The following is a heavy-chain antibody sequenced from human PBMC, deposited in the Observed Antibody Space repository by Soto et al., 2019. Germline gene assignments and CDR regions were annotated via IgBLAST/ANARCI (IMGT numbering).Heavy chain of an antibody. J-gene: IGHJ5*02. Sequence: SETLSLTCAVYGGSFSGYYWSWIRQPPGKGLEWIGEINHSGSTNYNPSLKSRVTISVDTSKNQFSLKLSSVTAADTAVYYCARTSSSYLRGWFDPWGQGTLVTVSS. CDR2: INHSGST. V-gene: IGHV4-34*01. CDR1: GGSFSGYY. D-gene: IGHD6-13*01. CDR3: ARTSSSYLRGWFDP.